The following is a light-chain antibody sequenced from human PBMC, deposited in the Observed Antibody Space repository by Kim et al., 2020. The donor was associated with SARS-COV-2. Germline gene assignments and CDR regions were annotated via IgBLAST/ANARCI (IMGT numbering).Light chain of an antibody. J-gene: IGLJ3*02. V-gene: IGLV6-57*02. CDR1: SGSIASNY. Sequence: GKTVPMPWTGSSGSIASNYVQWYQQRPGSAPTTVIYEDNQRPSGVPDRFSGSIDSSSNSASLTISGLKTEDEADYYCQSYDSSNWVFGGGTQLTVL. CDR3: QSYDSSNWV. CDR2: EDN.